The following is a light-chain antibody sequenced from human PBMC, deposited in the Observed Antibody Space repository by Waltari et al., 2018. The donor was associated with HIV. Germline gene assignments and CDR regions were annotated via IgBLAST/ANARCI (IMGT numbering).Light chain of an antibody. CDR2: GAS. Sequence: EILMTQSPAPLSVSPGDRATLPCRASQSINNNLAWYQQKPGQAPRLLIYGASTGATGVPARFSGSGSGTEFTLTISSLQSEDFAVYYCQQYNNWPGITFGPGTKVDIK. V-gene: IGKV3-15*01. J-gene: IGKJ3*01. CDR1: QSINNN. CDR3: QQYNNWPGIT.